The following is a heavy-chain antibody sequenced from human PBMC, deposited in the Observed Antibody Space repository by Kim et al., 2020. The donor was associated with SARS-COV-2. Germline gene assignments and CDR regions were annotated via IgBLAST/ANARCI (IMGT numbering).Heavy chain of an antibody. D-gene: IGHD4-4*01. CDR1: GYTFTTYW. Sequence: GESLKISCKGSGYTFTTYWIGWVRQMPGKGLEWMGIIYPGDSEARYSPSLQGQVTMSVDKSISTAYLQWSSLKASDTAMYYCARHRRDLATVQPFDYWGQGTLITVSS. J-gene: IGHJ4*02. V-gene: IGHV5-51*01. CDR2: IYPGDSEA. CDR3: ARHRRDLATVQPFDY.